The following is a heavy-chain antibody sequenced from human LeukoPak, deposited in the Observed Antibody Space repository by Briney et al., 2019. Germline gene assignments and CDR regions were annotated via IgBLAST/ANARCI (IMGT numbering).Heavy chain of an antibody. CDR2: INHSGST. D-gene: IGHD3-16*01. J-gene: IGHJ4*02. V-gene: IGHV4-34*01. Sequence: SETLSLTCAVYGGSFSGYYWSWIRQPPGKGLEWIGEINHSGSTNYNPSLKSRVTISVDTSKNQFSLKLSSVTAADTAVYYCARAWTYDYYFDYWGQGTLVTVSS. CDR3: ARAWTYDYYFDY. CDR1: GGSFSGYY.